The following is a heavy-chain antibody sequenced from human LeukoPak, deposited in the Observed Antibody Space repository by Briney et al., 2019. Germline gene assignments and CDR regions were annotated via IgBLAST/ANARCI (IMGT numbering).Heavy chain of an antibody. CDR2: ISSSSSYI. Sequence: PGGSLRLSCAAFGFTFSSYSMNWVRQAPGKGLEWVSSISSSSSYIYYADSVKGRFTISRDNAKNSLYLQMNSLRAEDTAVYYCARAVAATDYFDYWGQGTLVTVSS. CDR3: ARAVAATDYFDY. D-gene: IGHD2-15*01. V-gene: IGHV3-21*01. CDR1: GFTFSSYS. J-gene: IGHJ4*02.